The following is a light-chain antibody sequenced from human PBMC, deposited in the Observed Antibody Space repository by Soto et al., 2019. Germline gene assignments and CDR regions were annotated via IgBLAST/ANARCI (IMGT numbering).Light chain of an antibody. CDR3: QHYGGMWT. CDR2: DAS. Sequence: DIQMTQSPSTLSAAVGDGVTMTCRASQSITNRLAWYQQKPGKATKVLIYDASSLESGVPSRFSGSGYGTEFILTISSLQPDDFATYYCQHYGGMWTFGQGTKVDI. V-gene: IGKV1-5*01. CDR1: QSITNR. J-gene: IGKJ1*01.